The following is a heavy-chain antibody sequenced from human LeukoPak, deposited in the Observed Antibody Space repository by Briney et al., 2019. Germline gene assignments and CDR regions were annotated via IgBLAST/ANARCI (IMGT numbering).Heavy chain of an antibody. CDR3: ARVPNGYSSGWYVDY. J-gene: IGHJ4*02. D-gene: IGHD6-19*01. CDR1: GGSISSHY. CDR2: IYYTGST. Sequence: SETLSLTCTVSGGSISSHYWSWIRQPPGKGLEWIGYIYYTGSTNYNPSLKSRVTISVDTSENQFSLKLSSVTAADTAVYYCARVPNGYSSGWYVDYWGQGTLVTVSS. V-gene: IGHV4-59*11.